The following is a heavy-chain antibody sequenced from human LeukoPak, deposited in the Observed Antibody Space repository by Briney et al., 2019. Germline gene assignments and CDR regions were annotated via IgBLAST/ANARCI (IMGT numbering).Heavy chain of an antibody. J-gene: IGHJ6*03. CDR3: AKGRGWEASYYYYYMDV. CDR2: IRYDGSNK. V-gene: IGHV3-30*02. Sequence: PGGSLRLSCAASGFTFSSYGMHWVRQAPGMGLEGVAFIRYDGSNKYYTDSVKGRFTISRDNSKNTLYLQMISLRAEATAVYYCAKGRGWEASYYYYYMDVWGKGTTVTISS. D-gene: IGHD1-26*01. CDR1: GFTFSSYG.